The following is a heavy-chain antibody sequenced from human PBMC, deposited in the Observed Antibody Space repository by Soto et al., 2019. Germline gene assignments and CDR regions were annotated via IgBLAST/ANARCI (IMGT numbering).Heavy chain of an antibody. CDR1: GFMFSSYS. J-gene: IGHJ1*01. Sequence: EVQLVESGGGLVQPGGSLRLSCAASGFMFSSYSMNWVRQPPGEGLEWVSYISSSGNRIQYADSAEGRFTISRDNAKRSLYLQMNSLRDEDTAMYYCARVTASGEYASADFQDWGQGTLVAVSS. D-gene: IGHD4-17*01. CDR3: ARVTASGEYASADFQD. V-gene: IGHV3-48*02. CDR2: ISSSGNRI.